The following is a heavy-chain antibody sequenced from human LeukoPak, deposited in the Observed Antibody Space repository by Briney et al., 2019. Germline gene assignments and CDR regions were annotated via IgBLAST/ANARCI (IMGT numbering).Heavy chain of an antibody. CDR3: ARPYWGDFDF. Sequence: GGSLRLSCAASGFTLSIYWMSWVRQAPGKGLEWVANIKQDGSEKYYVDSVKGRFTISRDNAKDSLYLQMNSLRAEDTAVYYCARPYWGDFDFWGQGTLVTVSS. V-gene: IGHV3-7*01. J-gene: IGHJ4*02. D-gene: IGHD7-27*01. CDR2: IKQDGSEK. CDR1: GFTLSIYW.